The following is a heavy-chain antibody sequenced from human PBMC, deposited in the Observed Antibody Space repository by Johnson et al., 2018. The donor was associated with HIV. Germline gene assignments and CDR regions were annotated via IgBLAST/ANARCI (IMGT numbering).Heavy chain of an antibody. Sequence: MQLVESGGDVVQPGRSLRLSCAASGFTFSTYWMSWVRQAPGKGLEWVANIKQDGTEKYYVDSVKGRFTISRDNVKNSLYLQMNSLRAEDTAVYFCARDPSLDAFDIWGQGTMVTVAS. J-gene: IGHJ3*02. CDR2: IKQDGTEK. V-gene: IGHV3-7*05. CDR3: ARDPSLDAFDI. CDR1: GFTFSTYW.